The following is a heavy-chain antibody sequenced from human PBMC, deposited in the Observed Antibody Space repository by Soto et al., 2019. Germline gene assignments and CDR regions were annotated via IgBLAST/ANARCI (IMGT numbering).Heavy chain of an antibody. V-gene: IGHV2-5*02. CDR1: XXXXXXSGVG. D-gene: IGHD1-1*01. CDR3: AHTHGNDWNSFDY. Sequence: QITMKESXXTLXKXXQXLXXTXXXXXXXXXXSGVGVGWIRQPPGKALEWLSLIYWDDDKRYSPALKSRLTITKDTSKNQVVLTMTNMDTVDTATYYCAHTHGNDWNSFDYWGQGTLVTVSS. J-gene: IGHJ4*02. CDR2: IYWDDDK.